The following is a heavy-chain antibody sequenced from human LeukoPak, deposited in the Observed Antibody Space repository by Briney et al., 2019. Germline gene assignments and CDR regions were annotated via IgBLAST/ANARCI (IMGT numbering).Heavy chain of an antibody. V-gene: IGHV1-69*05. CDR3: ATDCTTMVDAFDI. D-gene: IGHD2-21*02. CDR2: IIPIFGTA. CDR1: GGTFSSYA. Sequence: GASVTVSFKASGGTFSSYAISWVRQAPGQGLEWMGGIIPIFGTANYAQKFQGRVTITTDESTSTAYMELSSLRSEDTAVYYCATDCTTMVDAFDIWGQGTMVTVSS. J-gene: IGHJ3*02.